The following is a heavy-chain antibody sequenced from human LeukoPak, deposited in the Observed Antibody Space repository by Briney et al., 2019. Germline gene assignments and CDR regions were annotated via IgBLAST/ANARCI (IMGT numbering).Heavy chain of an antibody. Sequence: ASVTVSCKASGYTFTSYDINWVRQAPGQGLEWMGWMNPNSGNTVYAQKFQGRVTITRNTSISTAYMELSSLRSEDTAVYYCARGLFEEGTTVDYWAQGTLVTVSS. V-gene: IGHV1-8*03. J-gene: IGHJ4*02. CDR2: MNPNSGNT. CDR1: GYTFTSYD. CDR3: ARGLFEEGTTVDY. D-gene: IGHD1-7*01.